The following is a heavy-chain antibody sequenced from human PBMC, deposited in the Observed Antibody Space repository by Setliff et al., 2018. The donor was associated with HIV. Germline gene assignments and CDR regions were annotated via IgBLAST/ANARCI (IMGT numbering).Heavy chain of an antibody. CDR1: GGTFSSYA. D-gene: IGHD2-2*01. CDR2: IIPISGTA. CDR3: ARDFGGYCSSMSCPGLFDP. Sequence: SVKVSCKASGGTFSSYAISWVRQAPGQGLEWMGGIIPISGTANYAQKFQGRVTITTDESTSTAYMELSGLRSEDTAVYYCARDFGGYCSSMSCPGLFDPWGQGTLVTVSS. V-gene: IGHV1-69*05. J-gene: IGHJ5*02.